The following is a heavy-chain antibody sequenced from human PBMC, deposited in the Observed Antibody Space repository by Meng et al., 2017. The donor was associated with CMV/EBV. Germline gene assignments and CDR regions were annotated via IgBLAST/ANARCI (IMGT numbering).Heavy chain of an antibody. V-gene: IGHV1-2*02. CDR2: INPNSGGT. CDR1: GYTFTGYY. D-gene: IGHD6-13*01. Sequence: ASVKVSCKASGYTFTGYYMHWVRQAPGQGLEWMGWINPNSGGTNYAQKFQGRVTMTRDTSISTAYMELSRLRSDDTAVYYCARGAGSWFELDAFDIWGQGTMVTVSS. CDR3: ARGAGSWFELDAFDI. J-gene: IGHJ3*02.